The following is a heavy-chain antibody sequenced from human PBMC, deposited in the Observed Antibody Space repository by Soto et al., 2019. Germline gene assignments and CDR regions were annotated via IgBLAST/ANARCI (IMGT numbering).Heavy chain of an antibody. J-gene: IGHJ4*02. CDR2: ISSSSSTI. CDR3: ARDRVRGVV. Sequence: GGSLRLSCAASGFTFSSYSMNWVRQAPGKGLEWVSYISSSSSTIYYADSVKGRFTISRDNAKNSLYLQMNSLRAEDTAVYYCARDRVRGVVWGQGTLVTVS. D-gene: IGHD3-10*01. CDR1: GFTFSSYS. V-gene: IGHV3-48*04.